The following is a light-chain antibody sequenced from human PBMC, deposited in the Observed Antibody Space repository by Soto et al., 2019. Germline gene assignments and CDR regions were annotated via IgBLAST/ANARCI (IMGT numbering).Light chain of an antibody. CDR3: QHYDPLPTN. CDR1: QSISSY. V-gene: IGKV1-39*01. J-gene: IGKJ5*01. CDR2: AAS. Sequence: DIQMTQSPSSLSASVGDRVTITCRASQSISSYLNWYQQKPGKAPKLLIYAASSLQNGVPSRFSGSGTRTEFTLTPSRLQPQDIAPYYCQHYDPLPTNFRQGTRLEIK.